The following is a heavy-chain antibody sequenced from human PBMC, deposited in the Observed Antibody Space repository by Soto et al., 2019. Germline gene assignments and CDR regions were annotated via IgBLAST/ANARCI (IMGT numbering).Heavy chain of an antibody. D-gene: IGHD2-21*02. CDR3: TAAYCGGDCYSG. V-gene: IGHV3-15*01. CDR2: IKSKTDGGTT. CDR1: GFTFSNAW. Sequence: GGSLRLSCAASGFTFSNAWMSWVRQAPGKGLEWVGRIKSKTDGGTTDYAAPVKGRFTISRDESKNTLYLQMNSLKTEDTAVYYCTAAYCGGDCYSGWGQGTLVTVSS. J-gene: IGHJ1*01.